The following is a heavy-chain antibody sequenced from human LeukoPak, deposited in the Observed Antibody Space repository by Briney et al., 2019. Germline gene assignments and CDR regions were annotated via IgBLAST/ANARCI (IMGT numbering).Heavy chain of an antibody. CDR3: ARGIAARPGHK. V-gene: IGHV4-39*01. Sequence: KTSETLSLTCTVSGGSISSSSYYWGWIRQPPGKGLEWIGSIYYSGSTYYNPSLKSRVTISVDTSKNQFSLKLSSVTAADTAVYYCARGIAARPGHKWGQGTLVTVSS. CDR2: IYYSGST. J-gene: IGHJ4*02. D-gene: IGHD6-6*01. CDR1: GGSISSSSYY.